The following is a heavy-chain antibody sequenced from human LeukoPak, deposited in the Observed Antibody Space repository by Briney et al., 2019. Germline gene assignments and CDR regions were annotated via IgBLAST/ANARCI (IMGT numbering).Heavy chain of an antibody. CDR2: IDNGGST. J-gene: IGHJ1*01. CDR1: GYSIRSGYQ. CDR3: ARHAYDSSGYYQNEYFQH. V-gene: IGHV4-38-2*01. Sequence: PSETLSLTCSVSGYSIRSGYQWGWIRQAPEELLECIGSIDNGGSTDYNPSLKSRVTISEDTSKNQFSLKLSSVTAADTAVYYCARHAYDSSGYYQNEYFQHWGQGTLVTVSS. D-gene: IGHD3-22*01.